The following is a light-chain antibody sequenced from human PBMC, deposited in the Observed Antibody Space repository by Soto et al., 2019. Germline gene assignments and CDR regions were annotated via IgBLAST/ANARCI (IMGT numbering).Light chain of an antibody. V-gene: IGKV3-20*01. CDR1: QSVSSSY. J-gene: IGKJ1*01. Sequence: EIVLTQSPGTLSLSPGERATRSCRASQSVSSSYLAWYQQKPGQATRLLIYGASSRATGIPDRFSGSGSGTDFTLTISRLEPEDFAVYYCQQYGSSPWTFGQGTKVDIK. CDR3: QQYGSSPWT. CDR2: GAS.